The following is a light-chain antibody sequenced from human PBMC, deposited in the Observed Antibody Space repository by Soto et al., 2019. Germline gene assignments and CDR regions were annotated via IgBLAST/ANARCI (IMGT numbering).Light chain of an antibody. V-gene: IGKV3-15*01. Sequence: ETVMTQSPATLSVSPGERATLSCRASQSVNSNLAWYQQKLGQAPRVLIYGASTRATGIPARFSGSGSGTEFTLTISSLQSEDFAVYYCQQYDKWPRTFGQGTKVDI. CDR3: QQYDKWPRT. CDR2: GAS. CDR1: QSVNSN. J-gene: IGKJ1*01.